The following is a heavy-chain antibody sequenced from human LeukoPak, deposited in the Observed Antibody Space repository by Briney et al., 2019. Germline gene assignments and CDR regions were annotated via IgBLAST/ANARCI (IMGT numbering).Heavy chain of an antibody. Sequence: GGSLRLSCAASGFTFSSYDMHWVRHATGKGLEWVSAIGTAGDTYYPGSVKGRFTISRENAKNSLYLQMNSLRAGDTAVYYCARDRWSSSGYYYMDVWGKGTTVTVSS. CDR2: IGTAGDT. CDR1: GFTFSSYD. V-gene: IGHV3-13*01. J-gene: IGHJ6*03. D-gene: IGHD6-6*01. CDR3: ARDRWSSSGYYYMDV.